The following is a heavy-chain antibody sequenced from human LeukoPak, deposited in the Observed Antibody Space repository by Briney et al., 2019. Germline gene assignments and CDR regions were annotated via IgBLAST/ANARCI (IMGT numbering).Heavy chain of an antibody. V-gene: IGHV3-30-3*01. J-gene: IGHJ3*02. CDR1: GFTFSDYA. Sequence: GGSLRLSCAASGFTFSDYAMHWVRQAPGKGLEWVALISYDGTNKYYADSVKGRFTISRDNAKNSLYLQMNSLRAEDTAVYYCARDQDDAFDIWGQGTMVTVS. CDR2: ISYDGTNK. CDR3: ARDQDDAFDI.